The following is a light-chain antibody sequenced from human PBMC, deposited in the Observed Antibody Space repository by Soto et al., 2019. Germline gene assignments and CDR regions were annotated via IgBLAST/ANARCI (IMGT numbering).Light chain of an antibody. Sequence: EIVLTQSPGTLSLSPGEGATLSCRASQSVSSSYLAWYQQKPGQAPRLLIYGASSRATGIPDRFSGGGSGTDFTLTISRLEPEDFAVYYCQQYDNSPSTFGQGTKVEIK. V-gene: IGKV3-20*01. CDR1: QSVSSSY. CDR2: GAS. J-gene: IGKJ1*01. CDR3: QQYDNSPST.